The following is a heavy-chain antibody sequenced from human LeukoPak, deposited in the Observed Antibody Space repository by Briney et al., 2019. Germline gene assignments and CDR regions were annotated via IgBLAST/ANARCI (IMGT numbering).Heavy chain of an antibody. J-gene: IGHJ5*02. CDR1: GGSISSGGYS. CDR2: IYHSGST. V-gene: IGHV4-30-2*01. CDR3: ARANCGGDCFNNWFDP. D-gene: IGHD2-21*02. Sequence: SQTQSLTCAVSGGSISSGGYSWSWIRQPPGKGLEWIGYIYHSGSTYYNPSLKSRVTISVDRSKNQFSLKLSSVTAADTAVYYCARANCGGDCFNNWFDPWGQGTLVTVSS.